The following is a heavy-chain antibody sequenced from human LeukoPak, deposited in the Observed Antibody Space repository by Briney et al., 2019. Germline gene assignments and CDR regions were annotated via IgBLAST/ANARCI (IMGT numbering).Heavy chain of an antibody. Sequence: KPGGSLRLSCATSGFTFSSYSMNWVRQAPGKGLEWVSSISSSSSYIYYADSVKGRFTISRDNAKNSLYLQMNSLRAEDTAVYYCARGGYNRNDVGDYWGQGTLVTVSS. V-gene: IGHV3-21*01. D-gene: IGHD1-1*01. CDR1: GFTFSSYS. CDR2: ISSSSSYI. J-gene: IGHJ4*02. CDR3: ARGGYNRNDVGDY.